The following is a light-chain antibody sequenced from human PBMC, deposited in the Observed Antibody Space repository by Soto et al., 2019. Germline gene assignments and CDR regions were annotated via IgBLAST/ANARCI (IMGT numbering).Light chain of an antibody. CDR2: AAS. CDR3: LQDYNYPWT. J-gene: IGKJ1*01. V-gene: IGKV1-6*01. CDR1: QDIRND. Sequence: AIQMTQSPSSLSASVVDRVTITCRASQDIRNDLGWYQEKPRQAPKLLIYAASNLQSGVPSRFSGSGSGTDFTLTINNMQPEDFATYYCLQDYNYPWTFGQGTKVEV.